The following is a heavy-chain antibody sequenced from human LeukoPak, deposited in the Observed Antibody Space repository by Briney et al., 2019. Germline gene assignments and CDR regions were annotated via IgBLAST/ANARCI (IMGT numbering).Heavy chain of an antibody. CDR1: GFNFSSYA. J-gene: IGHJ4*02. CDR2: LGGSGVST. CDR3: ASRGYSYGTYLPFEF. Sequence: GGSLRLSCAASGFNFSSYAMSWVRQAPGKGLEWVSALGGSGVSTYYADSVQGRFTISRDNSKNTLFLQMNSLRAEDTAVYYCASRGYSYGTYLPFEFWGQGTLVTVSS. D-gene: IGHD5-18*01. V-gene: IGHV3-23*01.